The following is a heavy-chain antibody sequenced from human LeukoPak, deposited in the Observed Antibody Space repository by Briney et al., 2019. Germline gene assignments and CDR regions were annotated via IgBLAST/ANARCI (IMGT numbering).Heavy chain of an antibody. Sequence: ASVKVPSKASGFTFSGYYMHWVRQAPGQGFEWMGWINPNSGGTNFAQKFQGRVTMTRDTSINTVYMELSSLGSDDTAVYYCARESRDTAWSLDLWGQGTLVTVSS. V-gene: IGHV1-2*02. CDR2: INPNSGGT. J-gene: IGHJ4*02. CDR1: GFTFSGYY. D-gene: IGHD1-1*01. CDR3: ARESRDTAWSLDL.